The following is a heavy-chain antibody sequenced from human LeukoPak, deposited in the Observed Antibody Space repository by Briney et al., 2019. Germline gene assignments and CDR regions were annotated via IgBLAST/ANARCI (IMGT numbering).Heavy chain of an antibody. CDR1: GYMFTELS. V-gene: IGHV1-24*01. CDR3: AAELSSGYFDY. CDR2: FDPEDDEK. J-gene: IGHJ4*02. Sequence: ASVKVSCKVSGYMFTELSMHWVRQAPGKGLEWMGGFDPEDDEKMYAQKVQGRVTMTETASTDTDYMELSSLRSEDTAVYYCAAELSSGYFDYWGQGTLVTVSS. D-gene: IGHD3-22*01.